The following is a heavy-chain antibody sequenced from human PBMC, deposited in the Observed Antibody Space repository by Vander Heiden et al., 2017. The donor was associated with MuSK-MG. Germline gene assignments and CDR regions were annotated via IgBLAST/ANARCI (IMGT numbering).Heavy chain of an antibody. CDR1: GGSFSGYY. Sequence: QVQLQPWGAGLLKPSETLSLTCAVYGGSFSGYYWSWIRQPPGKGLEWIGEINHRGSTIYYPSLKSRVTISVVTAQNQFHLHRSPVTAADTGGCGVVVVRSGWHDYWG. J-gene: IGHJ4*01. D-gene: IGHD2-2*01. CDR3: VVVRSGWHDY. V-gene: IGHV4-34*01. CDR2: INHRGST.